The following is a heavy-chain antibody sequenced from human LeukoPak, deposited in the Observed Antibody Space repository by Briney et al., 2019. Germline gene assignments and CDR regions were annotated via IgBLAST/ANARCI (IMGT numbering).Heavy chain of an antibody. CDR1: GFTFDDYG. D-gene: IGHD3-9*01. Sequence: PGGSLRLSCAASGFTFDDYGMSWVRHAPGKGLEWVSGINWNGGSTVYADSVKGRFTISRDNAKNSLYLQMNSLRAEDTALYYCARGPRLVISGYYFDYWGQGTLVTVSS. J-gene: IGHJ4*02. CDR2: INWNGGST. V-gene: IGHV3-20*04. CDR3: ARGPRLVISGYYFDY.